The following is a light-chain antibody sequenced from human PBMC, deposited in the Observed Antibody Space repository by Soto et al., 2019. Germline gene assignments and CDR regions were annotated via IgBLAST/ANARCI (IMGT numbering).Light chain of an antibody. CDR3: QQYNSYSGT. J-gene: IGKJ2*01. CDR1: QDIGSW. CDR2: KAS. Sequence: DIQMTQSPSSVSASVGDTVTITCRASQDIGSWLAWFQQKPGRAPKLLIYKASSLESGVPSRFSGSGSGTEFTLTISSLQPDDFATYYCQQYNSYSGTFGQGTKLEIK. V-gene: IGKV1-5*03.